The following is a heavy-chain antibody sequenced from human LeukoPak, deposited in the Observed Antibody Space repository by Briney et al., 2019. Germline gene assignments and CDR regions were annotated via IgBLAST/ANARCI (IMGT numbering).Heavy chain of an antibody. CDR3: ARDLIGYCSGGTCSDWFDP. D-gene: IGHD2-15*01. Sequence: SETLSLTCAVYGGSFSGYYWSWIRQPPEKGLEWIGEINHSGSTNYNPSLKSRVPISVDTSKNQFSLKLSSVTAADTAVYYCARDLIGYCSGGTCSDWFDPWGQGTLVTVSS. J-gene: IGHJ5*02. V-gene: IGHV4-34*01. CDR1: GGSFSGYY. CDR2: INHSGST.